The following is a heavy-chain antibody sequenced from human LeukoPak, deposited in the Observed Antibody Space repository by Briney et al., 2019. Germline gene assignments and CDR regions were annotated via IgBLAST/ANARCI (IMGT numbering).Heavy chain of an antibody. CDR2: ISSSSSTI. J-gene: IGHJ4*02. CDR3: ASSRAVAGTMYYFDY. V-gene: IGHV3-48*02. D-gene: IGHD6-19*01. CDR1: GFTFSSCA. Sequence: GGSLRLSCAASGFTFSSCAMSWVRQAPGKGLEWVSYISSSSSTIYYADSVKGRFTISRDNAKNSLYLQMNSLRDEDTAVYYCASSRAVAGTMYYFDYWGQGTLVTVSS.